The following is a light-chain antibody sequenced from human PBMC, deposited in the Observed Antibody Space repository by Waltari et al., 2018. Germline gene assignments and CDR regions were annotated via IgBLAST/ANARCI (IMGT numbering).Light chain of an antibody. CDR2: KAS. V-gene: IGKV1-5*03. J-gene: IGKJ1*01. Sequence: DIQMPQSPSTLSASVGDRVTITCRASQSISSWLAWYQQKPGKAPKLLIYKASSLERGVPSRFIGSGSGTEFTLTISSLQPDDFAIYYCQQYNTYSRTFGQGTKVEIK. CDR3: QQYNTYSRT. CDR1: QSISSW.